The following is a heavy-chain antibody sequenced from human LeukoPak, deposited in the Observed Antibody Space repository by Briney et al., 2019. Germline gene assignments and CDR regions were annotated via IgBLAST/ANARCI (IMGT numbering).Heavy chain of an antibody. D-gene: IGHD1-1*01. J-gene: IGHJ4*02. V-gene: IGHV3-23*01. Sequence: PGGSLRLSCAASRFTFSSYAMSWVRQARGKGLEWVSAISSSGAYYAYSVKGRLTISRENPKNTLYLQMNSLRAEDTAVYYCAKDATGTTAYYFDSWGQGTLVTVSS. CDR2: ISSSGA. CDR3: AKDATGTTAYYFDS. CDR1: RFTFSSYA.